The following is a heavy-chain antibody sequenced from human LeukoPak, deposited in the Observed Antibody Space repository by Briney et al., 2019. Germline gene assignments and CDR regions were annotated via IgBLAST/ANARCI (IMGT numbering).Heavy chain of an antibody. CDR3: ARGVSDDFWSGYPNWFDP. Sequence: SETLSLTCTVSGGSISSYYWSWIRQPPGKGLEWIGYIYYSGSTNYNPSLKSRVTISVDTSKNQFSLKLSSVTAADTAVYYCARGVSDDFWSGYPNWFDPWGQGTLVTVSS. D-gene: IGHD3-3*01. CDR1: GGSISSYY. V-gene: IGHV4-59*08. CDR2: IYYSGST. J-gene: IGHJ5*02.